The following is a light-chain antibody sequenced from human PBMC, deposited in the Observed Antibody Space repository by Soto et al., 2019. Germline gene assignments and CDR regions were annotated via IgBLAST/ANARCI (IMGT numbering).Light chain of an antibody. CDR3: QQYNNWPPWT. CDR1: QGVSGN. Sequence: EIVMTQSPATLSVSPGERATLSCRASQGVSGNLAWYQQKPGQAPRLLIYGASTRATGIPARFSGSGSGTEFTLTISSLKSEDFAVYYCQQYNNWPPWTFGQGTKVDIK. CDR2: GAS. V-gene: IGKV3-15*01. J-gene: IGKJ1*01.